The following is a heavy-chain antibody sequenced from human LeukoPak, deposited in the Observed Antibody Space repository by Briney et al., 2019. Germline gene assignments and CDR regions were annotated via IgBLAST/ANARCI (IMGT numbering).Heavy chain of an antibody. CDR2: INPSGGST. J-gene: IGHJ4*02. CDR3: ARGGRTAVAEDSD. V-gene: IGHV1-46*01. Sequence: ASVKVSCKASGHTFTGYYMHWVRQAPGQGIEWMGIINPSGGSTNYAQKFQGRVTMTRDMSTSTVYMELSSLRSEDTAVYYCARGGRTAVAEDSDWGQGTLVTVSS. CDR1: GHTFTGYY. D-gene: IGHD6-19*01.